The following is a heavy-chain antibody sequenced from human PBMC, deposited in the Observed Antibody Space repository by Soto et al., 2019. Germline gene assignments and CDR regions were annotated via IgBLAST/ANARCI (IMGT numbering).Heavy chain of an antibody. CDR3: ARGESYFGNSGAFDI. CDR2: IYYSGST. D-gene: IGHD3-10*01. J-gene: IGHJ3*02. Sequence: SSETLSLTCTVSGGSISSGGYYWSWIRQHPGKGLEWIGYIYYSGSTYYNPSLKSRVTISVDTSKNQFSLKLSSVTAADTAVYYCARGESYFGNSGAFDIWGQGTRVTVSS. V-gene: IGHV4-31*03. CDR1: GGSISSGGYY.